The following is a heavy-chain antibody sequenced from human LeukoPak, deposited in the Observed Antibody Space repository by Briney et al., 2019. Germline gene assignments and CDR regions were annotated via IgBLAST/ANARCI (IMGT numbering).Heavy chain of an antibody. CDR1: GGSISSGGYY. V-gene: IGHV4-31*11. CDR2: IYYSGST. D-gene: IGHD3-10*01. Sequence: PSETLSLTCAVSGGSISSGGYYWSWIRQHPGKGLEWIGYIYYSGSTYYNPSLKSRVTTSVDTSKNQFSLKLTSVTAADTAVYYCARFTTVRGVDYWGQGTLATVSS. J-gene: IGHJ4*02. CDR3: ARFTTVRGVDY.